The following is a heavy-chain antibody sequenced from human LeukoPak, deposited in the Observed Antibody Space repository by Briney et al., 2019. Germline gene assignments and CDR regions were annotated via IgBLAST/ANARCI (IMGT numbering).Heavy chain of an antibody. D-gene: IGHD3-22*01. J-gene: IGHJ6*02. CDR3: ARDLSRYDSSGYYYYYYYGMDV. Sequence: GGSLRLSCAASGFTFSSYGMHWARQAPGKGLEWVAVIWYDGSNKYYADSVKGRFTISRDNSKNTLYLQMNSLRAEDTAVYYCARDLSRYDSSGYYYYYYYGMDVWGQGTTVTVSS. CDR1: GFTFSSYG. V-gene: IGHV3-33*01. CDR2: IWYDGSNK.